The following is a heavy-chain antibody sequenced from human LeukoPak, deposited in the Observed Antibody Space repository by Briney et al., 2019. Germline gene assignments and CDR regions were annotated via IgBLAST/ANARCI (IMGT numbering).Heavy chain of an antibody. V-gene: IGHV1-69*13. CDR1: GGTLSSYA. D-gene: IGHD2-2*02. J-gene: IGHJ5*02. CDR3: ARGGVVPAAIPWFDP. Sequence: SVKVSCKASGGTLSSYAISWVRQAPGQGLEWMGGIIPIFGTANYAQKFQGRVTITADESTSTAYMELSSLRSEDTAVYYCARGGVVPAAIPWFDPWGQGTLVTVSS. CDR2: IIPIFGTA.